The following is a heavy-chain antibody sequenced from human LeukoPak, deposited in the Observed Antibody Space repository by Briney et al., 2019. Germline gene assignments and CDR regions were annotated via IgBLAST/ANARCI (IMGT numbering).Heavy chain of an antibody. J-gene: IGHJ6*03. D-gene: IGHD6-13*01. CDR3: ARAGAADGLYYYYYMDV. CDR2: IYSSGST. V-gene: IGHV4-4*07. Sequence: PSETLSLTCTVSGGSISNYYWSWIRQPAGKGLEWIGRIYSSGSTNYNPSLKSRVTMSVDTSKNQFSLKLNSVTAADTAVYYCARAGAADGLYYYYYMDVWGKGTTVTVSS. CDR1: GGSISNYY.